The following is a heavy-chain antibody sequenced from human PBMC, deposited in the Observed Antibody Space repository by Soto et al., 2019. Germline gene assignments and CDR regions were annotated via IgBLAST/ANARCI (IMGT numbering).Heavy chain of an antibody. CDR2: IYYSGST. Sequence: LSLTCTVSGGSISSGGYYWSWIRQHPGKGLEWIGYIYYSGSTYYNPSLKSRVTISVDTSKNQFSLKLSSVTAADTAVHYCARVLKGNYSNPYYYYYGMDVWGQGTTVTVSS. CDR1: GGSISSGGYY. V-gene: IGHV4-31*03. CDR3: ARVLKGNYSNPYYYYYGMDV. D-gene: IGHD4-4*01. J-gene: IGHJ6*02.